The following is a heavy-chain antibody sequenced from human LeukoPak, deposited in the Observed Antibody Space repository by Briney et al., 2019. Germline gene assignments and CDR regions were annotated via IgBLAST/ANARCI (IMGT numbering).Heavy chain of an antibody. D-gene: IGHD5-18*01. CDR2: INHSGST. Sequence: SETLSLTCAVYGGSFSGYYRSWIRQPPGKGLEWIGEINHSGSTNYNPSLKSRVTISVDTSKNQFSLKLSSVTAADTAVYYCARGNSYGYYYWGQGTLVTVSS. CDR1: GGSFSGYY. V-gene: IGHV4-34*01. CDR3: ARGNSYGYYY. J-gene: IGHJ4*02.